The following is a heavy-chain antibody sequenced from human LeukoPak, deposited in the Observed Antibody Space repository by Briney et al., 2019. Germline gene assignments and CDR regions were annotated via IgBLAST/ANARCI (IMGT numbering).Heavy chain of an antibody. CDR1: GFTFSSYG. CDR3: ARNAGFGESHFDY. CDR2: IRYDGSNK. J-gene: IGHJ4*02. D-gene: IGHD3-10*01. Sequence: PGGSLRLSCAASGFTFSSYGMHWVRQAPGKGLEWVAFIRYDGSNKYYADSVKGRFTISRDNAKNSLYLQMNSLRAEDTAVYYCARNAGFGESHFDYWGQGTLVTVSS. V-gene: IGHV3-30*02.